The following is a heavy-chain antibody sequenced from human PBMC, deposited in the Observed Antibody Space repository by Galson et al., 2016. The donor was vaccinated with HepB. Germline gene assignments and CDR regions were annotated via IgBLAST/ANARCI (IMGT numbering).Heavy chain of an antibody. V-gene: IGHV4-59*01. Sequence: LRLSCAASGFTFSSYAMRWVRQPPGKRLEWLAYIFYSGSPNYTPSLKSRLTMSVDTSRNQFSLNLTSVTAADTAVYYCAGYPSSNSEAYWGRGTLVTVSS. CDR1: GFTFSSYA. CDR3: AGYPSSNSEAY. D-gene: IGHD4-11*01. CDR2: IFYSGSP. J-gene: IGHJ4*02.